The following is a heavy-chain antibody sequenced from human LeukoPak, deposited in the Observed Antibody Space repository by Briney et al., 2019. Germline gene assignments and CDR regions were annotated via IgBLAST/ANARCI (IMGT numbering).Heavy chain of an antibody. CDR2: ISAYNGDT. CDR1: GYTFTNYG. J-gene: IGHJ4*02. Sequence: ASVKVSCKASGYTFTNYGIIWVRQAPGQGLEWMGWISAYNGDTDYAQKFQGRVTMTTDTSTSTAYMELRSLRSDDTAVYYCATKGSGSPFDYWGRGTLVTVSS. D-gene: IGHD3-10*01. CDR3: ATKGSGSPFDY. V-gene: IGHV1-18*01.